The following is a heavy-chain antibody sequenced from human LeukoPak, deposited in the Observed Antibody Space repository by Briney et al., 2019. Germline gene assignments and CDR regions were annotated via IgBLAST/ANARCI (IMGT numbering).Heavy chain of an antibody. CDR3: GKRHSSGWGYYYMDV. D-gene: IGHD6-19*01. J-gene: IGHJ6*03. CDR1: GFTFSSYA. Sequence: GGSLRLSCSASGFTFSSYAINWVRQAPGKGLEWVSAISGTGSTTYYADSVKGRFTISRDNSKNTLYLQMNSLRVEDTAVYYCGKRHSSGWGYYYMDVWGRGTTVTVSS. CDR2: ISGTGSTT. V-gene: IGHV3-23*01.